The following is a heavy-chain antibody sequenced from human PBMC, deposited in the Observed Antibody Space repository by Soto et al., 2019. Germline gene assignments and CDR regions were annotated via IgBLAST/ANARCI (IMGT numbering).Heavy chain of an antibody. CDR2: ISAYNIDT. Sequence: ASVKFSCKSSGYRFETYAMSWVRQAPGQGLEWMGWISAYNIDTFYAEKFQDRVSMTTDTSTGTAYMELRSLRSDDTAVYYCARGHGEIIGAMDVWGQGTTVTVSS. D-gene: IGHD3-3*01. J-gene: IGHJ6*02. CDR3: ARGHGEIIGAMDV. V-gene: IGHV1-18*01. CDR1: GYRFETYA.